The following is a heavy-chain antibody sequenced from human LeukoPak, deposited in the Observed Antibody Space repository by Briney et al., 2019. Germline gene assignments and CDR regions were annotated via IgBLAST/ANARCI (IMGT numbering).Heavy chain of an antibody. Sequence: SETLSLTCTVSGGSISSGGYYWSWIRQPPGKGLEWIGYIYYSGSTYYNPSLKSRVTISVDTSKNQFSLKLSSVTAADTAVYYCARAYSSGWEGWNYWGQGTLVTVSS. CDR3: ARAYSSGWEGWNY. CDR1: GGSISSGGYY. J-gene: IGHJ4*02. V-gene: IGHV4-30-4*08. CDR2: IYYSGST. D-gene: IGHD6-19*01.